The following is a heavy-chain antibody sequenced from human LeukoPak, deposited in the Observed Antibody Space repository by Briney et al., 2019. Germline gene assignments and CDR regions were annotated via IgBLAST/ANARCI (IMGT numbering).Heavy chain of an antibody. V-gene: IGHV3-74*01. CDR1: GNYW. CDR3: VSFYETY. Sequence: GGSLRLSCVASGNYWMHWVRQAPGKGLVWVSHINSDGSWTSYADSVKGRFTISKDNAKNTVYLQMNSLRAEDTAVYYCVSFYETYWGRGTLVTVSS. CDR2: INSDGSWT. D-gene: IGHD2/OR15-2a*01. J-gene: IGHJ4*02.